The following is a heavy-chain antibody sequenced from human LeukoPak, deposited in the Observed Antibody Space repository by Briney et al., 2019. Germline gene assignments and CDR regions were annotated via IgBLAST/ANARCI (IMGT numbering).Heavy chain of an antibody. V-gene: IGHV3-33*01. CDR1: GFTFSSYG. J-gene: IGHJ3*02. CDR2: IWYDGSNK. CDR3: ARGFYSGYDAFDI. Sequence: PGGSLRLSCAASGFTFSSYGMHWVRQAPGKGLGWVAVIWYDGSNKYYADSVKGRFTISRDNSKNTLYLQMNSLRAEDTAVYYCARGFYSGYDAFDIWGQGTMVTVSS. D-gene: IGHD5-12*01.